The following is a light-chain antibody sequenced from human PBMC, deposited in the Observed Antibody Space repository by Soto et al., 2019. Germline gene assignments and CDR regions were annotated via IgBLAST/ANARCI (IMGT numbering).Light chain of an antibody. V-gene: IGLV2-14*01. Sequence: QSALTQPASVSGSPVQSVTISCTGTSSDVGGYNYVSWYQQHPGKAPQLMIYDVSNRPSGVSNRFSGSKSGNTASLTISGLQAADDADYDSTSNTSSSTPGNVFGTGTXVTV. CDR2: DVS. J-gene: IGLJ1*01. CDR1: SSDVGGYNY. CDR3: TSNTSSSTPGNV.